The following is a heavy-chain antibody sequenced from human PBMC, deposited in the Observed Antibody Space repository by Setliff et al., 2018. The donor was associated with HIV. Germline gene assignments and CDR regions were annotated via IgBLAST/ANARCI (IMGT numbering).Heavy chain of an antibody. V-gene: IGHV1-8*01. CDR1: GSTFSTYD. CDR3: ASSWSRIRYYGMDV. D-gene: IGHD6-13*01. Sequence: VASVEVSCKPSGSTFSTYDINWVRQATGQGLEWMGWMNPNSGNTGYAQKFQGRVTMTRNTSISTAYMELSSLRSDDTAVYYCASSWSRIRYYGMDVWGQGTTVTVSS. J-gene: IGHJ6*02. CDR2: MNPNSGNT.